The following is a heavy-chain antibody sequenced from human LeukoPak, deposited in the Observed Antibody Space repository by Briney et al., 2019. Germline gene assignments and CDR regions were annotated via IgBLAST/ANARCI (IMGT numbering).Heavy chain of an antibody. CDR1: GYTFSGYG. CDR3: ARLGTDY. D-gene: IGHD3-16*01. Sequence: PSVKVSCKASGYTFSGYGLSWVRQAPGQGLEWMGWISAYNGDTMYAQNLQGRLTMTTDTSTSTAYMELRTLRSDNTAVYFCARLGTDYWGQGTLVVVSS. V-gene: IGHV1-18*01. J-gene: IGHJ4*02. CDR2: ISAYNGDT.